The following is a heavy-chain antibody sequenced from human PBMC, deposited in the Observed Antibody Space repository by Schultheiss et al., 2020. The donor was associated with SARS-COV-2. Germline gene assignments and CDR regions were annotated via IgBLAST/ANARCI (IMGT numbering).Heavy chain of an antibody. Sequence: GGSLRLSCAVSGFTFRSYAMHWVRQAPGKGLEWVAVISYDGSNKYYADSVKGRFTISRDDAKNSLYLQMNSLRAEDTAVYYCARDQRSSFDYWGQGTLVTVSS. CDR2: ISYDGSNK. CDR3: ARDQRSSFDY. CDR1: GFTFRSYA. D-gene: IGHD6-6*01. J-gene: IGHJ4*02. V-gene: IGHV3-30*07.